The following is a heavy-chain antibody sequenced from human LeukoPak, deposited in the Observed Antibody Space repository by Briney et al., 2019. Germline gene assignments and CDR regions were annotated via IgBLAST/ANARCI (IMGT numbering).Heavy chain of an antibody. D-gene: IGHD3-3*01. J-gene: IGHJ5*02. CDR3: ARVFYDFWSGYYPYNWFDP. CDR2: IYYSGST. CDR1: GGSISSHY. Sequence: SETLSLTCTVSGGSISSHYWSWIRQPPGKGLEWTGYIYYSGSTNYNPSLKSRVTISVDTSKNQFSLKLSSVTAADTAVYYCARVFYDFWSGYYPYNWFDPWGQGTLVTVSS. V-gene: IGHV4-59*11.